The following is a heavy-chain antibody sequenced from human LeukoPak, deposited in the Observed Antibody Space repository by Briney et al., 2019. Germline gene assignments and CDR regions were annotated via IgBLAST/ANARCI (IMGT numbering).Heavy chain of an antibody. D-gene: IGHD3-9*01. Sequence: SETLSLTCTVSGGSISSHYWSWIRQPPGKGLEWIGYIYYSGSTNYNPSLKSRVAISVDTSKNQFSLKLSSVTAADTAVYYCARVTGDYYYHYMDVWGKGTTVTVSS. V-gene: IGHV4-59*11. CDR1: GGSISSHY. J-gene: IGHJ6*03. CDR2: IYYSGST. CDR3: ARVTGDYYYHYMDV.